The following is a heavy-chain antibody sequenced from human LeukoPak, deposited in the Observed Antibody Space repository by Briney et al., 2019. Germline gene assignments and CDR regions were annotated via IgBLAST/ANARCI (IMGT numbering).Heavy chain of an antibody. CDR2: IYPVDSDP. CDR1: GYSFTSYW. CDR3: ARARTYCGGDCYSGPTRLFVY. D-gene: IGHD2-21*02. V-gene: IGHV5-51*01. J-gene: IGHJ4*02. Sequence: GEPLKISCKGSGYSFTSYWIGWVRQIPGKGLECLGIIYPVDSDPRSRPSFQGQAPISADKSISTAYLQWSSLKASDTAMYYCARARTYCGGDCYSGPTRLFVYWGQGTLVTVSS.